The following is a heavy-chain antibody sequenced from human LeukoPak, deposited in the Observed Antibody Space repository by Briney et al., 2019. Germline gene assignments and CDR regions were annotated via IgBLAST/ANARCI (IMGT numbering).Heavy chain of an antibody. J-gene: IGHJ4*02. V-gene: IGHV3-66*01. CDR1: GFTVSSSY. CDR3: ARDRRDGYCLGH. Sequence: GGSPRLSCTGSGFTVSSSYMSWVRQTPGKGLEWVSGIYNGGTTYYADSVKGRVTISRDSSKNTLYLQMNSLRAEDTAVYYCARDRRDGYCLGHWGQGTLVTVSS. D-gene: IGHD5-24*01. CDR2: IYNGGTT.